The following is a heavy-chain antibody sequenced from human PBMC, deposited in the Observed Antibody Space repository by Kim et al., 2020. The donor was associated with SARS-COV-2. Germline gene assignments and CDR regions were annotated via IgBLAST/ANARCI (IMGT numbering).Heavy chain of an antibody. D-gene: IGHD3-9*01. J-gene: IGHJ5*02. CDR3: ARSYYDILTGHNWFDP. V-gene: IGHV4-39*01. Sequence: SLKSRVIISVDTSENQFSLKLTSVTAADTAVYYCARSYYDILTGHNWFDPWGHGILVVVSS.